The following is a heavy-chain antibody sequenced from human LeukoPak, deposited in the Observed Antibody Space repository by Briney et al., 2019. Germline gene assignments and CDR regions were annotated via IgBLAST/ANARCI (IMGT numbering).Heavy chain of an antibody. Sequence: PSQTLSLTCTVSGGSISSGDYYWSWIRQPPGKGLEWIGYIYYSGSTYYNPSLKSRVTISVDTSKNQFSLKLSSVTAADTAVYYCARGDVDTAMVGEFDLWGRGTLVTVSS. D-gene: IGHD5-18*01. V-gene: IGHV4-30-4*01. CDR2: IYYSGST. CDR1: GGSISSGDYY. J-gene: IGHJ2*01. CDR3: ARGDVDTAMVGEFDL.